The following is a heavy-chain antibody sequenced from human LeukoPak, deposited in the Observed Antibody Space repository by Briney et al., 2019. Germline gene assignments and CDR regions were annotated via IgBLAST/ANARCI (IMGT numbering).Heavy chain of an antibody. V-gene: IGHV3-66*01. CDR3: ARDPPAVATNTYG. D-gene: IGHD6-13*01. CDR1: GVTVGNNY. J-gene: IGHJ4*02. CDR2: IYSGGTT. Sequence: SGGSLRLSCAASGVTVGNNYMNWVRQAPGKGLEWVSLIYSGGTTHSADSVKGRFTISRDNSKNTLYLQMNNLRVDDTAVYYCARDPPAVATNTYGWGQGTLVTASA.